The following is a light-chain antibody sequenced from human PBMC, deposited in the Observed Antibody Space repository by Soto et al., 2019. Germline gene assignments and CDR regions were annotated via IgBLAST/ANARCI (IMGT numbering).Light chain of an antibody. CDR3: QQYNNWPIT. Sequence: EVVMTQSPATLSVSTGQRATPPCRASQSVGSLLAWYQQRPGQAPRLLIYGASTRATGIPARFTGSGSGTEFTLTISSLQSEDFAVYYCQQYNNWPITFGPGTRLEIK. J-gene: IGKJ5*01. V-gene: IGKV3-15*01. CDR1: QSVGSL. CDR2: GAS.